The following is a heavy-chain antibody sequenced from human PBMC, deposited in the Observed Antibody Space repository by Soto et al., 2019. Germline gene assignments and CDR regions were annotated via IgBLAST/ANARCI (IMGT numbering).Heavy chain of an antibody. D-gene: IGHD6-6*01. CDR3: ARTGWGGSSPLNWFDP. Sequence: QVQLVQSGAEVKKPGASVKVSCKASGYTFTSYGISWVRQAPGQGLEWMGWISAYNGNTNYAQKLQGRVTMTTDTSTITAYMELRSLRSYDTAVYYCARTGWGGSSPLNWFDPWGQGTLVTVSS. V-gene: IGHV1-18*01. J-gene: IGHJ5*02. CDR2: ISAYNGNT. CDR1: GYTFTSYG.